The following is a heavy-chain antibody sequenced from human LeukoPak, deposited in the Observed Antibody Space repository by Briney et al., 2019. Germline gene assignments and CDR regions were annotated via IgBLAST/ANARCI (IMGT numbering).Heavy chain of an antibody. CDR2: IKSKTDGETT. J-gene: IGHJ4*02. D-gene: IGHD3-10*01. V-gene: IGHV3-15*01. Sequence: GGPLRLSCVDSGFTFTNAWMSWVRQAPGKGLEWIGRIKSKTDGETTNYAEPVRGRFTISRDDSKSAVYLQMNSLKIEDTAVYYCTTDLGTYYHGSQRLIPIDYWGQETLVTVSS. CDR3: TTDLGTYYHGSQRLIPIDY. CDR1: GFTFTNAW.